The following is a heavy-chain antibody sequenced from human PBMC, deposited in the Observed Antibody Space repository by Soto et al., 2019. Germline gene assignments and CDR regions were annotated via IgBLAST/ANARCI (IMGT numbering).Heavy chain of an antibody. Sequence: SETLCLTCTVSGGSISSYYWSWIRQPPGKGLEWIGYIYYSGSTNYNPSLKSRVTISVDTSKNQFSLKLSSVTAADTAVYYCARDTARIVVGPAAPNYPYYYGMPVWGKGTTLTVSS. CDR3: ARDTARIVVGPAAPNYPYYYGMPV. V-gene: IGHV4-59*01. CDR2: IYYSGST. D-gene: IGHD2-2*01. CDR1: GGSISSYY. J-gene: IGHJ6*04.